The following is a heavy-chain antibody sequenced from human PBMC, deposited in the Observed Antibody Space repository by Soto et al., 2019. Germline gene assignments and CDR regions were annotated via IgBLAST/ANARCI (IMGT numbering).Heavy chain of an antibody. J-gene: IGHJ6*02. CDR2: IYHSGST. Sequence: SETLSRTCAVSGRSISSSNWWSWVRQPPGKGLEWIGEIYHSGSTNYNPSLKSRVTISVDKSKNQFSLKLSSVTAADTAVYYCAREGALLYGGNPDYYYTVGVWGQGTTVT. CDR1: GRSISSSNW. D-gene: IGHD4-17*01. V-gene: IGHV4-4*02. CDR3: AREGALLYGGNPDYYYTVGV.